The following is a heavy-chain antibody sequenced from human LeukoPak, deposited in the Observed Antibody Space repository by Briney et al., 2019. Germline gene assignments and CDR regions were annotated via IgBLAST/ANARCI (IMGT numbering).Heavy chain of an antibody. J-gene: IGHJ6*02. CDR3: ARVHYDSSGAHYYYYGMDV. CDR2: IYYSGST. Sequence: SQTLSLTCTVSGGSISSGGYYWSWIRQHPGKGLEWIGYIYYSGSTYYNPSLKSRVTISVDTSKNQFSLKLGSVTAADTAVYYCARVHYDSSGAHYYYYGMDVWGQGTTVTVSS. V-gene: IGHV4-31*03. CDR1: GGSISSGGYY. D-gene: IGHD3-22*01.